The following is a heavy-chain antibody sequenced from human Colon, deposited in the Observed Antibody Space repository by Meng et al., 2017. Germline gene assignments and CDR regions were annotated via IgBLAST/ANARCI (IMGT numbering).Heavy chain of an antibody. D-gene: IGHD2-8*01. CDR3: ARSPRGMD. Sequence: GESLKISCAASGFTVGRNHMSWVRQAPGKGLEWVSVIYSGGSTSYPESVKGRFTIPRDNSKNTLYLQMNSLRTEDTAVYYCARSPRGMDWGQGTLVTVSS. CDR2: IYSGGST. CDR1: GFTVGRNH. J-gene: IGHJ4*02. V-gene: IGHV3-66*02.